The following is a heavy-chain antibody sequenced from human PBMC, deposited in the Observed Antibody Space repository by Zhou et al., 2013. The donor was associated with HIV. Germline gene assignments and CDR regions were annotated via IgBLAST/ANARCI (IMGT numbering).Heavy chain of an antibody. CDR2: INSKSGGT. Sequence: QVQLVQSGAEVKKPGASVKVSCKASGYTFTDYYIYWVRQAPGQGLEWMGWINSKSGGTNYAQDFQGRLTMTRDTSITTVYMELKRLTSEDTAMYFCARSHKWLQLRYQGNFDYWGQGTVVTVSS. J-gene: IGHJ4*02. D-gene: IGHD5-12*01. CDR3: ARSHKWLQLRYQGNFDY. V-gene: IGHV1-2*02. CDR1: GYTFTDYY.